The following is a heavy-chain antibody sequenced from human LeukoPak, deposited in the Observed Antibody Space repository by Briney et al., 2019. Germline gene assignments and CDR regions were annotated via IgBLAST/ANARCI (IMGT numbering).Heavy chain of an antibody. D-gene: IGHD1-26*01. CDR1: GFTFSSYG. J-gene: IGHJ4*02. Sequence: GGSLRLSCVASGFTFSSYGMHWVRQAPDKGLEWVSTISGSGGGTYYADSVKGRFTISRDDSKNTLYLQMNSLRADDTAVYYCAKDLGRYRNNFFDYWGQGNLVTVSS. CDR2: ISGSGGGT. CDR3: AKDLGRYRNNFFDY. V-gene: IGHV3-23*01.